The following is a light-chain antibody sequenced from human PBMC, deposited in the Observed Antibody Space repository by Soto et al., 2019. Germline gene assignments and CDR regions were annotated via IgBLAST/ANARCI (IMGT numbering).Light chain of an antibody. V-gene: IGKV1-33*01. CDR3: QQYDNLPPYT. Sequence: DIQMTQSPSSLSASVGDRVTITCQASQDISNYLNWYQQKPGKAPKLLIYDASNLETGVPSRFSGSGSETYFTFTISSLQPEDIATYYCQQYDNLPPYTFGQGTKLEIK. CDR2: DAS. J-gene: IGKJ2*01. CDR1: QDISNY.